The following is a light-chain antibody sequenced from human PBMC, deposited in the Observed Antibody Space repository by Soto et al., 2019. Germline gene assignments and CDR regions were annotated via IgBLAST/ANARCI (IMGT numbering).Light chain of an antibody. CDR1: SSDIGAYDY. CDR2: EVN. V-gene: IGLV2-14*01. Sequence: QSALTQPASLSGSPGQSITISCTGTSSDIGAYDYVSWFQQHPGKAPKLMISEVNNRPSGVSNRFSGSKSGNTASLTISGLQAEDAADYYCSSYTSSTTVVFGGGTKLTVL. CDR3: SSYTSSTTVV. J-gene: IGLJ2*01.